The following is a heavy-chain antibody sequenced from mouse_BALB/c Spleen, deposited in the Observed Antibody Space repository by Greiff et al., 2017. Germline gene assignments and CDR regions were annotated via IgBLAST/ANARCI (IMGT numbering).Heavy chain of an antibody. CDR1: GYSFTSYW. V-gene: IGHV1S126*01. CDR2: IDPSDSET. D-gene: IGHD2-10*02. Sequence: QVQLQQSGPQLVRPGASVKISCKASGYSFTSYWMHWVKQRPGQGLEWIGMIDPSDSETRLNQKFKDKATLTVDKSSSTAYMQLSSPTSEDSAVYYCAREYGNYERYFDYWGQGTTLTVSS. J-gene: IGHJ2*01. CDR3: AREYGNYERYFDY.